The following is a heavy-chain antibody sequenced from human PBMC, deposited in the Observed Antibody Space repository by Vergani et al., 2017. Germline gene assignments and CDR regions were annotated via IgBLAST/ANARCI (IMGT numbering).Heavy chain of an antibody. J-gene: IGHJ4*02. D-gene: IGHD6-19*01. Sequence: QLQLQQSGPGLVKPSETLFLTCTVSADSISSGSYYWGWIRQPPGKSLEWIGSIYYSGLTYYNPTLKSRVAISVDTSKKQFSLEVTSVTAADTAVYFWAKQRPGSGWSPGDFDDWGQGILVTVSS. CDR2: IYYSGLT. V-gene: IGHV4-39*01. CDR1: ADSISSGSYY. CDR3: AKQRPGSGWSPGDFDD.